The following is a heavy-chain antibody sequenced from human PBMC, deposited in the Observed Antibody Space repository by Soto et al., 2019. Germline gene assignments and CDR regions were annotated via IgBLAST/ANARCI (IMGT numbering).Heavy chain of an antibody. V-gene: IGHV1-3*01. J-gene: IGHJ5*02. D-gene: IGHD3-10*02. CDR1: GYTFTSYA. Sequence: GASVKVSCKASGYTFTSYAMHWVRQAPGQRLEWMGWINAGNGNTKYSQKFQGRVTITRDTSASTAYMELSSLRSEDTAVYYCARERDLPPGYYVGWFDPWGQGTLVTVSS. CDR2: INAGNGNT. CDR3: ARERDLPPGYYVGWFDP.